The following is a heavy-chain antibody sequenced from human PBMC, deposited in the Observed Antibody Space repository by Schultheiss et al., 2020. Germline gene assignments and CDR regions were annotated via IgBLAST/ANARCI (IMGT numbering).Heavy chain of an antibody. CDR3: AKRGFGFYLGMDV. V-gene: IGHV4-61*08. D-gene: IGHD3-10*01. CDR2: IYYSGIT. Sequence: SETLSLTCAVSGGSISSGGYSWSWIRQPPGKGLEWIGYIYYSGITNYNPSLKSRVTISVDTSKNQFSLKLSSVTAADTAVYYCAKRGFGFYLGMDVWGQGTTVTVSS. J-gene: IGHJ6*02. CDR1: GGSISSGGYS.